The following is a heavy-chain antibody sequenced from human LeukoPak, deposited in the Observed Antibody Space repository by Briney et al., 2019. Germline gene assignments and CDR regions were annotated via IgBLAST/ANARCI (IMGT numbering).Heavy chain of an antibody. V-gene: IGHV4-39*01. J-gene: IGHJ4*02. CDR1: GGSISSSSYY. CDR3: ALGIAGAFDY. CDR2: IYYSGST. Sequence: SETLSLNCTVCGGSISSSSYYWGWLRQPPGKGLEWIGSIYYSGSTYYNPSLKSRVTISVDTSKNQFSLKLSSVTAADTAVYYCALGIAGAFDYWGQGTLVTVSS. D-gene: IGHD1-26*01.